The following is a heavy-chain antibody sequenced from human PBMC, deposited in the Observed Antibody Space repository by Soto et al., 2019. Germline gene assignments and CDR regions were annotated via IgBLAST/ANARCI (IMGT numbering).Heavy chain of an antibody. D-gene: IGHD2-21*01. CDR1: GGSISSGGYY. CDR3: ARGRLSGRCGGDCGMDV. Sequence: SETLSLTCTVSGGSISSGGYYWSWIRQHPGKGLEWIGYIYYSGSTYYNPSLKSRVTISVDTSKNQFSLKLSSVTAADTAVYYCARGRLSGRCGGDCGMDVWGQGTTVTVSS. V-gene: IGHV4-31*03. J-gene: IGHJ6*02. CDR2: IYYSGST.